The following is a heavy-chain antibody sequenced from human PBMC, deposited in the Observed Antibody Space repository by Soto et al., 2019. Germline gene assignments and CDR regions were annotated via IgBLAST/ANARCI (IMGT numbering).Heavy chain of an antibody. J-gene: IGHJ5*02. CDR1: GGTFSSYT. Sequence: SVKVSCKASGGTFSSYTISWVRQAPGQGLEWMGRIIPILGIANYAQKFQGRVTITADKSTSTAYMELSSLRSEDTAVYYCASEDDYGDYAWFDPWGQGTLVTVSS. CDR3: ASEDDYGDYAWFDP. CDR2: IIPILGIA. D-gene: IGHD4-17*01. V-gene: IGHV1-69*02.